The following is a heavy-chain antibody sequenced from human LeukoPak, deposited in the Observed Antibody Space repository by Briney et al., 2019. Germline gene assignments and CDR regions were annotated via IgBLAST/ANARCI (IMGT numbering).Heavy chain of an antibody. Sequence: ASVKVSCKASGYTFTGYYMHWVRQAPGQGLEWMGWINPNSGGTNYAQKFQGWVTMTRDASISTAYMELSRLRSDDTAVYYCARGRCSSTSCYDRHYYGMDVWGQGTTVTVSS. V-gene: IGHV1-2*04. D-gene: IGHD2-2*01. J-gene: IGHJ6*02. CDR1: GYTFTGYY. CDR3: ARGRCSSTSCYDRHYYGMDV. CDR2: INPNSGGT.